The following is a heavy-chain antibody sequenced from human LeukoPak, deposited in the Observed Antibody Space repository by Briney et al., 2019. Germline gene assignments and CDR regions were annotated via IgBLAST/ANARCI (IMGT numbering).Heavy chain of an antibody. V-gene: IGHV3-48*03. J-gene: IGHJ4*02. CDR1: GFTFSSYE. CDR3: SISAYGSGSYLYYFDY. D-gene: IGHD3-10*01. CDR2: ISSSGSTI. Sequence: GGSLRLSCAASGFTFSSYEMNWARQAPGKGMELVSYISSSGSTIYYADSVKGRFTISRDNAKNSLYLQMNSLRAEDTAVYYCSISAYGSGSYLYYFDYWGQGTLVTVSS.